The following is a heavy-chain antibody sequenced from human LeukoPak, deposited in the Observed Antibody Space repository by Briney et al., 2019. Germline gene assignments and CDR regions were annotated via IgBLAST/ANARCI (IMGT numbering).Heavy chain of an antibody. D-gene: IGHD1-26*01. V-gene: IGHV3-48*01. J-gene: IGHJ4*02. Sequence: SLRLSCAASGFTFSSYSMNWVRQAPGKGLEWVSYISSSSSTIYYADSVKGRFTISRDNAKNSLYLQMNSLRAEDTAVYYCARDAGRWVNDYWGQGTLVTVSS. CDR1: GFTFSSYS. CDR3: ARDAGRWVNDY. CDR2: ISSSSSTI.